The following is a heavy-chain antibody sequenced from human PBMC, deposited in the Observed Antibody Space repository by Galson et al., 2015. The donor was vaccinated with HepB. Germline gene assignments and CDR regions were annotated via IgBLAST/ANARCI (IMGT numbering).Heavy chain of an antibody. J-gene: IGHJ6*02. V-gene: IGHV3-49*03. CDR3: TRAEADYYYYYGMDV. CDR2: IRSKAYGGTT. D-gene: IGHD6-19*01. Sequence: SLRLSCAASGFTFGDYAMSWFRQAPGKGLEWVGFIRSKAYGGTTEYAASVKGRFTISRDDSKSIAYLQMNSLKTEDTAVYYCTRAEADYYYYYGMDVWGQGTTVTVSS. CDR1: GFTFGDYA.